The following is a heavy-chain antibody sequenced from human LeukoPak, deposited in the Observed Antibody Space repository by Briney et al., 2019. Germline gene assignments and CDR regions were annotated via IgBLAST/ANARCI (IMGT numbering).Heavy chain of an antibody. J-gene: IGHJ4*02. CDR2: IYYSGST. CDR1: GGSISSGGYY. V-gene: IGHV4-31*03. D-gene: IGHD3-9*01. Sequence: PSQTLSLTCTVSGGSISSGGYYWSWIRQHPGKGLEWIGYIYYSGSTYYNPSLKSRVTISVDTSKNQFSLKLSSVTAADTAVYYCARVADILTGHDYWVQGTLVTVSS. CDR3: ARVADILTGHDY.